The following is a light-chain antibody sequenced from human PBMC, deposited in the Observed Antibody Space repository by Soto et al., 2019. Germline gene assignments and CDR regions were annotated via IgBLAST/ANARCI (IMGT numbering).Light chain of an antibody. V-gene: IGKV3-20*01. CDR1: QSVSSSY. Sequence: EIVLTQSPGTLSLSPGERATLSCRASQSVSSSYLAWYQQKPGQAPRLLIYGASSRATGIPDRFSGSGSGTDFTLTISRLEPEDFAEYYCQQYGSWGTFGQGTKVEIK. CDR2: GAS. J-gene: IGKJ1*01. CDR3: QQYGSWGT.